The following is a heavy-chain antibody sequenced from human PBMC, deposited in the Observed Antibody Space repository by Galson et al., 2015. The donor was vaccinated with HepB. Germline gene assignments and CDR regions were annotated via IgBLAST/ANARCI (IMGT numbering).Heavy chain of an antibody. D-gene: IGHD1-1*01. CDR3: ARETTLRY. V-gene: IGHV1-69*04. CDR2: IIPLLNEA. J-gene: IGHJ4*02. Sequence: SVKVSCKASGGTLSMSVISWVRLAPGQGLEWMGRIIPLLNEANYAQKFQGRVSITADTSTSTVYMEVSSLRSEDTAVYYCARETTLRYWGLGTLVTVSS. CDR1: GGTLSMSV.